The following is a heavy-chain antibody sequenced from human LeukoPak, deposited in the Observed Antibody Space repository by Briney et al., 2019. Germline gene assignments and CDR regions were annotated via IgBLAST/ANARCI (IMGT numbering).Heavy chain of an antibody. CDR3: ARAQYSSSSPGLDY. Sequence: GGSLRLSCAASGFTFSSYAMHWVRQAPGKGLEWVAVISYDGSNKYYADSVKGRFTISRDNSKNTLYLQMNSLRAEDTAVYYCARAQYSSSSPGLDYWGQGTLVTVSS. J-gene: IGHJ4*02. CDR1: GFTFSSYA. V-gene: IGHV3-30-3*01. CDR2: ISYDGSNK. D-gene: IGHD6-6*01.